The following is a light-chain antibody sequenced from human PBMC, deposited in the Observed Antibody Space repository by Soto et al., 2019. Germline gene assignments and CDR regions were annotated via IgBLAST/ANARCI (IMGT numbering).Light chain of an antibody. V-gene: IGKV3-20*01. J-gene: IGKJ2*03. CDR1: QSVTSTY. CDR2: GGS. Sequence: EIVLTQSPATLSLSPGERATLSCRASQSVTSTYLAWYQQKPGQSPRLIIYGGSIRASGFPDRFSGGGSGTDFTLTISRLEPEDSAVYFCHWHQFDRSRVYSFGQGTKLEI. CDR3: HWHQFDRSRVYS.